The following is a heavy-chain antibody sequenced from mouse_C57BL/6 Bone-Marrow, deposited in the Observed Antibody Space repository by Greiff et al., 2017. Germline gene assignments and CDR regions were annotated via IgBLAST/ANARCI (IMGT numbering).Heavy chain of an antibody. V-gene: IGHV1-81*01. D-gene: IGHD1-1*01. CDR2: IYPRSGNT. CDR3: ARPYGSSYDYYAMDY. CDR1: GYTFTSYG. J-gene: IGHJ4*01. Sequence: QVHVKQSGAELARPGASVKLSCKASGYTFTSYGISWVKQRTGQGLEWIGEIYPRSGNTYYNEKFKGKATLTADKSSSTAYMELRSLTSEDSAVYFCARPYGSSYDYYAMDYWGQGTSVTVSS.